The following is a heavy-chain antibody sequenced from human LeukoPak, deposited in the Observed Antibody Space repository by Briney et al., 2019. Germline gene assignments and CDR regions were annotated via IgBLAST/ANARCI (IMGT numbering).Heavy chain of an antibody. D-gene: IGHD5-24*01. V-gene: IGHV3-11*01. Sequence: GGSLRLSCATSGFIFSDYYFNWIRQAPGKGLEWVAYISGRGGTIYYADSVQGRFTISRDNANNSLSLQMNDLRADDTAFYYCARDPGDMANLSYLDSWGLGTLVTVSS. J-gene: IGHJ5*01. CDR1: GFIFSDYY. CDR3: ARDPGDMANLSYLDS. CDR2: ISGRGGTI.